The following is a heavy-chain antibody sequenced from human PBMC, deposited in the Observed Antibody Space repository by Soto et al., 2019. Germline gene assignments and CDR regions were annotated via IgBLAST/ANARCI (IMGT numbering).Heavy chain of an antibody. V-gene: IGHV3-30-3*01. D-gene: IGHD6-19*01. CDR2: ISYDGTNK. CDR1: GFTFSNYA. Sequence: QEQVVESGGGVVQPGKSLRLSCATSGFTFSNYAMDWVRQAPGKGLEWVAVISYDGTNKHYAASVKGRFTISRDNSKKTISLQMNSLRTEDTALYYCARDPRGTGWYQSGYQYALDVWGQGTTVTVSS. CDR3: ARDPRGTGWYQSGYQYALDV. J-gene: IGHJ6*02.